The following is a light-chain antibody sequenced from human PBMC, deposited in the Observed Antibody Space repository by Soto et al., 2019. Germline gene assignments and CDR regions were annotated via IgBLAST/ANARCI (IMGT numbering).Light chain of an antibody. CDR2: DVS. CDR3: SSYTSSSTPG. CDR1: SSDVGGYNY. V-gene: IGLV2-14*01. J-gene: IGLJ3*02. Sequence: QSALTQPASVSGSPGQSITISCTGTSSDVGGYNYVSWYQQHPGKAPKLMIYDVSNRPSRVSNRFSGSKSGNTASLTISGLQAEDEADYYCSSYTSSSTPGFGGGTKLTVL.